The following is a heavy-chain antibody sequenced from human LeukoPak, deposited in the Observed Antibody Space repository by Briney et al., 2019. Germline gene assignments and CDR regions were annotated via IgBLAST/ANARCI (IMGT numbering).Heavy chain of an antibody. D-gene: IGHD5-18*01. CDR1: GFTFSTYP. Sequence: PGRSLRLSCAASGFTFSTYPMHWVRQAPGKGLEWVALISYDGSNKYYADSVKGRFTISRDNSKNTLSLQMNSLRAEDTAVYYCAKDHSKIQPFDYWGQGTLVTVSS. V-gene: IGHV3-30-3*01. J-gene: IGHJ4*02. CDR3: AKDHSKIQPFDY. CDR2: ISYDGSNK.